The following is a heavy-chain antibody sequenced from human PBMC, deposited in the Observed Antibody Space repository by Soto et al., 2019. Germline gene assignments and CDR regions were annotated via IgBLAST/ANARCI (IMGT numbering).Heavy chain of an antibody. Sequence: GGSLRLSCAASGFTFSSYSMNWVRQAPGKGLEWVSSISSSSSYIYYADSVKGRFTISRDNAKNSLYLQMNSLRAEDTAVYYCARVGGYNGYYFDYWGQGTLVTVS. CDR3: ARVGGYNGYYFDY. J-gene: IGHJ4*02. CDR1: GFTFSSYS. D-gene: IGHD5-12*01. CDR2: ISSSSSYI. V-gene: IGHV3-21*01.